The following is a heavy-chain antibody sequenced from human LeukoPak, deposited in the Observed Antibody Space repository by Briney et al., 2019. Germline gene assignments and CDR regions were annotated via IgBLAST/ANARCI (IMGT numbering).Heavy chain of an antibody. J-gene: IGHJ3*02. V-gene: IGHV1-18*01. CDR3: AREVGNAAAFDI. CDR2: ISADNGNT. D-gene: IGHD1-26*01. Sequence: ASVKVSCKASGYTFTTYDISWVRQAPGQGLEWMGWISADNGNTNYEQKFQGRVTMTTDTSTSTAYMELRGLRSDDTAVYYCAREVGNAAAFDIWGQGTMVTVSS. CDR1: GYTFTTYD.